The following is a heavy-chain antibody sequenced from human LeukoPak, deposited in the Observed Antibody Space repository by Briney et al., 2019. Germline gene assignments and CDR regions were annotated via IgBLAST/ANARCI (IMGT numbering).Heavy chain of an antibody. CDR2: ISGDSTYI. V-gene: IGHV3-21*01. D-gene: IGHD1-1*01. CDR1: GFTFASYS. CDR3: ARVSGRLERQSDLDY. J-gene: IGHJ4*02. Sequence: PGGSLRLSCAASGFTFASYSMNWVRQAPGKGLEWVSSISGDSTYIYNAGSVKGRFTISRDNAQASLYLQMISLIADDTAVYYCARVSGRLERQSDLDYWGQGTLVIVSS.